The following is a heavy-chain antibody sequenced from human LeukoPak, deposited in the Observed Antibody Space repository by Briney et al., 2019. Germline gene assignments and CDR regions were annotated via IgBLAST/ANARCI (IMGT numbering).Heavy chain of an antibody. V-gene: IGHV1-46*01. CDR3: ARDREGFDY. J-gene: IGHJ4*02. CDR1: GYTFTNNY. CDR2: IYPRDGST. Sequence: GASVKVSCKSSGYTFTNNYLHWVRQDPGQGLEWMGMIYPRDGSTSYAQNFQGRVTVTRGTSTTTVHMELRGLRSEDTAVYYCARDREGFDYWGQGTVVTVSS.